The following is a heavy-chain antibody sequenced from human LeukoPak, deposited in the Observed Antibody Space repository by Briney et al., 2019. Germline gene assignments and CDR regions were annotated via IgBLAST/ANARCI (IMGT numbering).Heavy chain of an antibody. CDR1: GFTFSSYS. V-gene: IGHV3-21*01. Sequence: GGSLRLSCAASGFTFSSYSMNWVRQAPGEGLEWVSSISSSSSYIYYADSVKGRFTISRDNAKNSLDLQTNSLRAKDTAVYYRARAPPFGADAALDYWGQRTLVTVSS. CDR3: ARAPPFGADAALDY. D-gene: IGHD3-3*01. CDR2: ISSSSSYI. J-gene: IGHJ4*02.